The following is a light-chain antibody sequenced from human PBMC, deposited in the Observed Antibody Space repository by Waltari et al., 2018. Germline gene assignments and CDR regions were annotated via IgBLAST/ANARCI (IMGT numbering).Light chain of an antibody. V-gene: IGKV1-5*01. CDR2: DAS. CDR1: EAINKW. J-gene: IGKJ4*01. Sequence: DTQLSQFPSTLAASVGDRVTITCRAREAINKWLAWYQQKPGKAPKVLIYDASTLQSGVPSRFSGSGSGTEFTLTINSLQAEDVAVYYCQQYFTSPSLTFGGGTKVEI. CDR3: QQYFTSPSLT.